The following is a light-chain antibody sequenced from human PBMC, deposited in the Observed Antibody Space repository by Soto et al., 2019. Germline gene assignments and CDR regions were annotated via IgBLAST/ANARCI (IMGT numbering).Light chain of an antibody. Sequence: QSVLTQPPSVSGAPGQRVTISCTGSSSNIGAGYDVHWYQRLPGTAPKLLIYGNSNRPSGVPDRFSGSKSGTSASLAITGLRAEDDADYSCQSYDSTLSSVVFGGGTKLTVL. J-gene: IGLJ2*01. CDR3: QSYDSTLSSVV. CDR1: SSNIGAGYD. CDR2: GNS. V-gene: IGLV1-40*01.